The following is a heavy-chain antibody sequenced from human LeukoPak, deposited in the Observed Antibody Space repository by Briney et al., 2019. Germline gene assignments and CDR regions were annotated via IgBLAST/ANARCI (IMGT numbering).Heavy chain of an antibody. CDR1: GFTFSSSA. CDR2: ISIDVDKT. CDR3: AKFSRSYCSSTRCSKYFDY. D-gene: IGHD2-2*01. J-gene: IGHJ4*02. V-gene: IGHV3-23*01. Sequence: AGGPLRLSCEASGFTFSSSAMTWVRQAPGKGLEWVSSISIDVDKTYYADSVKGRVTNSRDNSRTTLYLQMNSLRAEDTAVYYCAKFSRSYCSSTRCSKYFDYWGQGTLVTVSS.